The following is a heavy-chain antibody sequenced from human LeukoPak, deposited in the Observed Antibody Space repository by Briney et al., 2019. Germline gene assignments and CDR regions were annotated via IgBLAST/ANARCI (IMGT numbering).Heavy chain of an antibody. CDR2: IWYDGSNK. Sequence: GRSLRLSCAASGFTFSSYGMHWVRQAPGKGLEWVAVIWYDGSNKYYADSVKGRFTISRDNSKNTLYLQMNSLRAEDTAVYYCARSRDDYGDYPEFWGQGTLVTVSS. CDR3: ARSRDDYGDYPEF. V-gene: IGHV3-33*01. CDR1: GFTFSSYG. D-gene: IGHD4-17*01. J-gene: IGHJ4*02.